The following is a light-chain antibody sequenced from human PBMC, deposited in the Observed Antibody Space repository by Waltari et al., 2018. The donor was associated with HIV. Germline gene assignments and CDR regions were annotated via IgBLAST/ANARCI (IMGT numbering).Light chain of an antibody. CDR3: CSYAGSSSSVV. Sequence: QSALTQPASVSGSPGQSITITCTGTTSDVGRYNLVSWYQQHPGKAPKLIIYEVSQRPSGVSDRFSGSKSGNTASLTISGLQAADEADYHCCSYAGSSSSVVFGGGTKVTVL. V-gene: IGLV2-23*02. J-gene: IGLJ2*01. CDR2: EVS. CDR1: TSDVGRYNL.